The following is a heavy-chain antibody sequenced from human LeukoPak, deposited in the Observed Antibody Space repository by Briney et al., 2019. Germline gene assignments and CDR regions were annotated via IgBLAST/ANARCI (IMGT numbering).Heavy chain of an antibody. D-gene: IGHD6-6*01. J-gene: IGHJ4*02. Sequence: PSETLSLTCTVSGASISSGIYYWSWIRQPAGKGLEWIGRIFTSGSTNYNSSLKSRVTISVDTPKNQFSLELTSVTAADTAVYYCARENSSSSFDYWGQGTLVTVSS. CDR2: IFTSGST. CDR3: ARENSSSSFDY. V-gene: IGHV4-61*02. CDR1: GASISSGIYY.